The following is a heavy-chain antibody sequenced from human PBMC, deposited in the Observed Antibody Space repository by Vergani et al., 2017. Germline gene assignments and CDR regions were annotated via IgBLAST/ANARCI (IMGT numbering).Heavy chain of an antibody. CDR3: AHRRVFSILTDWFDP. V-gene: IGHV2-5*01. D-gene: IGHD3-3*02. Sequence: QITLKESGPTLVKPTQTLTLTCTFSGFSLSTSGVGVGWIRQPPGKALEWLAFIYWNDDKRYSPSLKSRLTITKETSKNQVVLTMTNMDPVDTATYYCAHRRVFSILTDWFDPWGQGTLVTVSS. CDR2: IYWNDDK. J-gene: IGHJ5*02. CDR1: GFSLSTSGVG.